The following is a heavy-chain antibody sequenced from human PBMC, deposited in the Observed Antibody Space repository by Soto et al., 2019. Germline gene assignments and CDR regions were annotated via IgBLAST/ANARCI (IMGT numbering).Heavy chain of an antibody. V-gene: IGHV1-18*04. J-gene: IGHJ4*02. CDR3: ARDSSPYYYDSSGIGDY. D-gene: IGHD3-22*01. Sequence: ASVKVSCKASGYTFTSYGISWVRQAPGQGLEWMGWISAYNGNTNYAQKLQGRVTMTTDTSTSTAYMELRSLRSDDTAVYYCARDSSPYYYDSSGIGDYWGQGTLVTVSS. CDR2: ISAYNGNT. CDR1: GYTFTSYG.